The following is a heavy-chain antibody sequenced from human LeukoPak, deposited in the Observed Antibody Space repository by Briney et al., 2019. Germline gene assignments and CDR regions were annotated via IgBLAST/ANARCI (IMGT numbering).Heavy chain of an antibody. CDR2: INNDGSNT. D-gene: IGHD4-17*01. CDR3: ARYGTDPFDI. Sequence: GGSLRPSCAASGFTFSRYWMHWVRHAPGKGLVWVSRINNDGSNTYYADSVKGRFTISRDNAKNTLYLQMDGLRAEDTALYYCARYGTDPFDIWGQGTLVTVSS. J-gene: IGHJ3*02. CDR1: GFTFSRYW. V-gene: IGHV3-74*01.